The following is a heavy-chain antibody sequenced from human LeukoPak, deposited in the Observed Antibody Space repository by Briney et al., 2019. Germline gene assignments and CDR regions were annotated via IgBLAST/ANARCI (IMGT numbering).Heavy chain of an antibody. Sequence: GGSLRLSCAASGFTFSSNAMSWVRQAPGKGLEWVSAISGSGGSTYYADSVKGRFTISRDNSKNTLYLQMNSLRAEDTAVYYCAKTTRGVVLQLYYFDYWGQGTLVTVSS. CDR2: ISGSGGST. CDR3: AKTTRGVVLQLYYFDY. CDR1: GFTFSSNA. J-gene: IGHJ4*02. D-gene: IGHD1-1*01. V-gene: IGHV3-23*01.